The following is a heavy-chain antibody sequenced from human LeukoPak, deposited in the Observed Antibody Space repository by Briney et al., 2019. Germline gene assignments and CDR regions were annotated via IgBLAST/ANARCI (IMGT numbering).Heavy chain of an antibody. CDR2: IYYSGST. CDR3: ARTAYYDFWGRFDP. D-gene: IGHD3-3*01. CDR1: GGSISSGDYH. J-gene: IGHJ5*02. Sequence: SQTLSLTCTVSGGSISSGDYHWSWIRQPPGKGLEWIGYIYYSGSTYYNPSLKSRVTISVDTSKNQFSLKLSSVTAADTAVYYCARTAYYDFWGRFDPWGQGTLVTVSS. V-gene: IGHV4-30-4*08.